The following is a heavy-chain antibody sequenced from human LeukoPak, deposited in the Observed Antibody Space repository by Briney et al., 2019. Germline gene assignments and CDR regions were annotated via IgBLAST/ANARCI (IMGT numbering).Heavy chain of an antibody. J-gene: IGHJ3*02. CDR2: INPDSGVT. V-gene: IGHV1-2*02. Sequence: ASVKVSCKASGYTFTDYYMHWVRQAPGQGLEWMGWINPDSGVTNYPQKFRGRVTMTRDTSSSTAYMELIGLRSDDTAVYYCARDGTFDIWGQGTMVTVSS. CDR3: ARDGTFDI. CDR1: GYTFTDYY. D-gene: IGHD2-15*01.